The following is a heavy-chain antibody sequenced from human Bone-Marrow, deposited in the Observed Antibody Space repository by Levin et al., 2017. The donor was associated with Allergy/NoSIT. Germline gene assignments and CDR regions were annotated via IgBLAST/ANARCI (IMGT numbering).Heavy chain of an antibody. D-gene: IGHD6-19*01. CDR1: GFTFSNYG. CDR3: AKLHPWLVLAAPFDY. Sequence: PGGSLRLSCAVSGFTFSNYGMHWVRQAPGKGLEWVALISYDGSDKDYADSVKGRFTISRDSSKNTLYLQMNSLRAEDTAVYYCAKLHPWLVLAAPFDYWGQGTLVTVSS. V-gene: IGHV3-30*18. CDR2: ISYDGSDK. J-gene: IGHJ4*02.